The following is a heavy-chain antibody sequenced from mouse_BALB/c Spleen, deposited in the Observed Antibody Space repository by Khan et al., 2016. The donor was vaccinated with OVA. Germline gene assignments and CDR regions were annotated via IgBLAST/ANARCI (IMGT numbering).Heavy chain of an antibody. D-gene: IGHD2-14*01. Sequence: VELVESGAELVRPGSSMKISCKASGYTFSNYWMHWVRQGPGQGLEWIGQIYPGDGNTNYNEKFKDKATLTADKSSSTAYMQLSSLTSEDSAVFFYASRVYDCFAYWGQGTLVTVSA. CDR3: ASRVYDCFAY. V-gene: IGHV1-80*01. CDR1: GYTFSNYW. J-gene: IGHJ3*01. CDR2: IYPGDGNT.